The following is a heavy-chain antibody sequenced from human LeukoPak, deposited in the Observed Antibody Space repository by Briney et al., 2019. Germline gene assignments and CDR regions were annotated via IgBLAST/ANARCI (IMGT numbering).Heavy chain of an antibody. D-gene: IGHD6-19*01. V-gene: IGHV3-48*01. Sequence: GGSLRLSCAASGFPFGSYSMNWVRQAPGKGLEWVSYISYSSITIYYADSVRGRFTISRDNAKNSLYLQMNSLRAEDTAVYYCARDRYTGYSSGWYRYFDYWGQGTLVTVSS. J-gene: IGHJ4*02. CDR2: ISYSSITI. CDR1: GFPFGSYS. CDR3: ARDRYTGYSSGWYRYFDY.